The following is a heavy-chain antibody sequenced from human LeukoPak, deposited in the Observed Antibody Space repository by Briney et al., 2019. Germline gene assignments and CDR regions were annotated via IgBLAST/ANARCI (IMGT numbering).Heavy chain of an antibody. J-gene: IGHJ4*02. CDR1: GYTFTGYY. D-gene: IGHD6-19*01. CDR2: INPNSGST. V-gene: IGHV1-2*02. Sequence: ASVKVSCKASGYTFTGYYMHWVRQAPGQGLEWMGWINPNSGSTNYVQTFQGRVTMTWDTSISTAYMVLSRLTSDDTAVYYCARGPSSSGWGGNFAYGGQGPWSPSPQ. CDR3: ARGPSSSGWGGNFAY.